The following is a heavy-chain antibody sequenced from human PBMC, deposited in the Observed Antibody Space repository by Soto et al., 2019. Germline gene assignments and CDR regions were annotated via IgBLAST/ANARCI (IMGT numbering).Heavy chain of an antibody. J-gene: IGHJ5*02. Sequence: SETLSLTCAVYVGSFSGYYWSWIRQSPGKGLEWIGEINHSGSSNYNPSLKSRVIISVDTSKNQFSLKLSSVTAADTAVYYCARVSSSSLANWFDPRGQGTRVTVSS. CDR2: INHSGSS. CDR3: ARVSSSSLANWFDP. V-gene: IGHV4-34*01. D-gene: IGHD6-6*01. CDR1: VGSFSGYY.